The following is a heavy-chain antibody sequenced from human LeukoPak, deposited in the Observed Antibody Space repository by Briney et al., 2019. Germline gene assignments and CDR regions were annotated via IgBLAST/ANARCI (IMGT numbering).Heavy chain of an antibody. CDR3: ARDHEWLQFVYYYYYGMDV. Sequence: GGSLRLSCAASGFTFSSYSMNWVRQAPGKGLVWVSRINSDGSSTSYADSVKGRFTISGDNAKNTLYLQMNSLRAEDTAVYYCARDHEWLQFVYYYYYGMDVWGQGTTVTVSS. CDR1: GFTFSSYS. CDR2: INSDGSST. V-gene: IGHV3-74*01. D-gene: IGHD5-24*01. J-gene: IGHJ6*02.